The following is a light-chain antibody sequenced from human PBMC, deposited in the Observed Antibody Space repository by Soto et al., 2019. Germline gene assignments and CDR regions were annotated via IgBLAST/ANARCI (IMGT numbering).Light chain of an antibody. V-gene: IGKV4-1*01. J-gene: IGKJ4*01. Sequence: DIVMTQSPDSLAVSLGERATINCKSSQSVLYTSDNRNYLAWYQQKPGQPPKMLIYWASTRESGVPDRFSGSGSGTDFTLTISSLQAEDVAVYSCQQYYCSPLTFGGGTKVEIK. CDR3: QQYYCSPLT. CDR2: WAS. CDR1: QSVLYTSDNRNY.